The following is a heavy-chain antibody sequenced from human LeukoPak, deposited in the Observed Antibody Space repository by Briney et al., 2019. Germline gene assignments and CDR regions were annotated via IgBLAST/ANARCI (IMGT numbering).Heavy chain of an antibody. CDR2: ISSSGSTI. Sequence: PGGSLRLSCAASGFTFSSCEMNWVRQAPGKGLEWVSYISSSGSTIYYADSVKGRFTISRDNAKNSLYLQMNSLRAEDTAVYYCARVFPRLERGTDYWGQGTLVTVSS. CDR1: GFTFSSCE. V-gene: IGHV3-48*03. CDR3: ARVFPRLERGTDY. D-gene: IGHD3-16*01. J-gene: IGHJ4*02.